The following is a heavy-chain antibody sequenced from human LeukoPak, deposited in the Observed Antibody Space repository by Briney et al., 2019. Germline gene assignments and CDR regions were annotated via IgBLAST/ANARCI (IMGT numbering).Heavy chain of an antibody. CDR2: LWYDGSNK. V-gene: IGHV3-33*01. Sequence: GRSLRLSCAASGFTFSSYGMHGVRQAPGKGLEWVGVLWYDGSNKYYADSVKGRLTISRDNSKNSLYLQVNRLRAEDTAVYYCARDYSASDCSSTSCYIWGGWQQLDLNVYYFDYWGQGTLVTVSS. CDR1: GFTFSSYG. D-gene: IGHD2-2*02. J-gene: IGHJ4*02. CDR3: ARDYSASDCSSTSCYIWGGWQQLDLNVYYFDY.